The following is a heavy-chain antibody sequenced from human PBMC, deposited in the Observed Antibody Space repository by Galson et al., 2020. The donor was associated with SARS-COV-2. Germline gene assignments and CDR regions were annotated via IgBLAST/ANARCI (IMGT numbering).Heavy chain of an antibody. V-gene: IGHV4-59*11. CDR2: MYYSGGT. J-gene: IGHJ3*02. D-gene: IGHD1-1*01. CDR1: GASITSHY. CDR3: ARSRSSTSRDAFDI. Sequence: SETLSLTCTVSGASITSHYWTWIRQPPGKGLEYIADMYYSGGTKYNPSLKSRLTISVDMSKKQLSLKLSSVTTADTAVYYCARSRSSTSRDAFDIWGQGTMVTVSS.